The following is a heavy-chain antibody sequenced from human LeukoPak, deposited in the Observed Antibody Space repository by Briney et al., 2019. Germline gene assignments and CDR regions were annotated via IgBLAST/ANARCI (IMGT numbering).Heavy chain of an antibody. J-gene: IGHJ2*01. D-gene: IGHD6-13*01. Sequence: SQTLSLTCSVSGGSISSGGYHWSWIRQHPGKGLEWIGYIFDSGSIYYNPSLRSRITISVDTSKNQFSLKLSSVTAADTAVYYCARRYSSSWYFDLWGRGTLVTVSS. CDR2: IFDSGSI. CDR3: ARRYSSSWYFDL. CDR1: GGSISSGGYH. V-gene: IGHV4-31*03.